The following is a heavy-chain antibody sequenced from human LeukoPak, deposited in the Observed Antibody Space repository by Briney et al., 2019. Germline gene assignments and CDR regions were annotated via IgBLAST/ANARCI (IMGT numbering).Heavy chain of an antibody. CDR3: AKDAERGFDFSNSLQS. CDR2: IWNDGSDK. D-gene: IGHD4-11*01. Sequence: GGSLRLSCSTSGFTFSHYAMHWVRQAPGKGLEWVAVIWNDGSDKYYGDSVKGRLTISRDNSQKTVYLQLSSLRVEDTAVYYCAKDAERGFDFSNSLQSWGQGTLVTVSS. V-gene: IGHV3-33*06. J-gene: IGHJ4*02. CDR1: GFTFSHYA.